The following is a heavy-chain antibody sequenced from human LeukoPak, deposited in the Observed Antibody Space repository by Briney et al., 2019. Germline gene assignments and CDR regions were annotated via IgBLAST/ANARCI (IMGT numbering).Heavy chain of an antibody. D-gene: IGHD6-19*01. J-gene: IGHJ4*02. CDR3: ARDGTYSSGWYLFDY. Sequence: GGSLRLSCAASGFTLSSYSMNWVRQAPGKGLEWVSSISSSSSYIYYADSVKGRFTISRDNAKNSLYLQMNSLRAEDTAVYYCARDGTYSSGWYLFDYWGRGTLVTVSS. CDR1: GFTLSSYS. V-gene: IGHV3-21*01. CDR2: ISSSSSYI.